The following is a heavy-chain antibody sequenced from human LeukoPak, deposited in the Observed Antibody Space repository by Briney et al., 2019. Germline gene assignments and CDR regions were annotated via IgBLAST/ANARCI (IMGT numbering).Heavy chain of an antibody. V-gene: IGHV3-23*01. CDR3: AKVRDSATVTGRFDN. J-gene: IGHJ5*02. D-gene: IGHD4-17*01. CDR2: ISGGGGST. Sequence: GGSLRLSCAASGFTFSNYALSWVRQAPGKGLEWVSGISGGGGSTYYADSVKGRFTISRDKSKNTLYLQMDSLRAEDRAVYYCAKVRDSATVTGRFDNWGQGTMVTVSS. CDR1: GFTFSNYA.